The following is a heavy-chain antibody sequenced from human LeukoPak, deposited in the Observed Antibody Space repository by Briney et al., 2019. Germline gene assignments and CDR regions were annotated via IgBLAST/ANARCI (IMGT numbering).Heavy chain of an antibody. CDR1: GGSISSYY. CDR2: IYYSGST. Sequence: SETLSLTCTVSGGSISSYYWSWIRQPPGKGLEWIGYIYYSGSTNYNPSLKSRVIISVDTSKNQFSLKLSSVTAADTAVYYCARTGVTGPGAFDYWGQGTLVTVSS. CDR3: ARTGVTGPGAFDY. V-gene: IGHV4-59*08. D-gene: IGHD3-10*01. J-gene: IGHJ4*02.